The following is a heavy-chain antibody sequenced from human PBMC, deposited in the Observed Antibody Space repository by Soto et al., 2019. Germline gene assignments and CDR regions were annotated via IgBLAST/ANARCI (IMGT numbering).Heavy chain of an antibody. V-gene: IGHV4-39*01. CDR1: GGSISSSSYY. D-gene: IGHD6-19*01. J-gene: IGHJ4*02. Sequence: SETLSLTCTVSGGSISSSSYYWGWIRQPPGRGLEWIGSIYYSGSTYYNPSLKSRVTISVDTSKNQFSLKLSSVTAADTAVYYCASPAVAGTDYWGQGTLVTVSS. CDR3: ASPAVAGTDY. CDR2: IYYSGST.